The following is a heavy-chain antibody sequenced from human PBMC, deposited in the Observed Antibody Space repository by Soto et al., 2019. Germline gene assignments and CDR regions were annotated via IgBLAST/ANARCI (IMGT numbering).Heavy chain of an antibody. CDR2: MNPNNANT. V-gene: IGHV1-8*01. CDR1: GYTFTNYD. J-gene: IGHJ4*02. CDR3: AKGPRNWGVDY. Sequence: QVQLVQSGAEVKKPGASVKVSCKASGYTFTNYDINWFRQATGQGVEWMGWMNPNNANTGYAQNFQGRVTMTRSTSISTAYIGLGSLRFEDTAVYYWAKGPRNWGVDYWGQGTLVTVSS. D-gene: IGHD3-10*01.